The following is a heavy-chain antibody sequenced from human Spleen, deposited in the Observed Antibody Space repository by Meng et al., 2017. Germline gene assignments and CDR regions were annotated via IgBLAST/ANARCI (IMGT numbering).Heavy chain of an antibody. CDR3: TRDSTVVIILNYYYYGMDV. D-gene: IGHD3-3*01. V-gene: IGHV3-49*04. Sequence: GESLKISCTASGFTFGDYAMSWVRQAPGKGLEWVGFIRSKAYGGTTEYAESVKGRFTISRDDSKSIAYLQMNSLKTEDTAVYYCTRDSTVVIILNYYYYGMDVWGQGTTVTVSS. CDR1: GFTFGDYA. J-gene: IGHJ6*02. CDR2: IRSKAYGGTT.